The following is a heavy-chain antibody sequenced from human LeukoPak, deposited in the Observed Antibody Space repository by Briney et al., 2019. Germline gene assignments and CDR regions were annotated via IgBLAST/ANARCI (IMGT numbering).Heavy chain of an antibody. CDR1: GYTFTSYG. J-gene: IGHJ6*02. D-gene: IGHD6-13*01. CDR3: ARGPGSSSWYVGYYGMDV. Sequence: ASVKVFCKAPGYTFTSYGISWVRQAPGQGLEWMGWISAYNGNTNYAQKLQGRVTMTTDTSTSTAYMELRSLRSDDTAVYYCARGPGSSSWYVGYYGMDVWGQGTTVTVSS. V-gene: IGHV1-18*01. CDR2: ISAYNGNT.